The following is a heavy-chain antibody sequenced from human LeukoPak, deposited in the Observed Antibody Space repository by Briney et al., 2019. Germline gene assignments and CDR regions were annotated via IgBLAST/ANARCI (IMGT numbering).Heavy chain of an antibody. CDR1: GFTFSDYY. J-gene: IGHJ4*02. Sequence: GGSLRLSCAASGFTFSDYYMSWIRQAPGKGLEWVSYISSSGTNIFYPDSVKGRFAISRDNAKNSLYLQINSLRAEDTAVYYCARESSTAVIDYWGQGTLVTVSS. D-gene: IGHD2-2*01. V-gene: IGHV3-11*01. CDR3: ARESSTAVIDY. CDR2: ISSSGTNI.